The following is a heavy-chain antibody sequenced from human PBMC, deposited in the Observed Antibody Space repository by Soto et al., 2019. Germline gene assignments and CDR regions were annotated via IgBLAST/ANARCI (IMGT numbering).Heavy chain of an antibody. D-gene: IGHD3-16*01. J-gene: IGHJ6*02. Sequence: EAQLVESGGGLIQPGGSLRLSCAASWFTVSDNYITWVRQAPGKGLEWVSLLYSGGRIYYADSVKGRFTISRDTSKTTLYLQMNSLRTEDTAVYYCARSDLDYAYALNVWGQGTTVTVSS. CDR2: LYSGGRI. CDR3: ARSDLDYAYALNV. CDR1: WFTVSDNY. V-gene: IGHV3-53*01.